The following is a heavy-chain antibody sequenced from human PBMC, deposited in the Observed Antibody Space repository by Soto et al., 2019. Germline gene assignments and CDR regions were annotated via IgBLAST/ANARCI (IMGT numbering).Heavy chain of an antibody. CDR2: IYYSGST. CDR1: GGSISSYY. V-gene: IGHV4-59*08. Sequence: QVQLQESGPGLVKPSETLSLTCTVSGGSISSYYWSWIRQPPGKGLEWIGYIYYSGSTNYNPSLKXRXTXSXXPYKNRFSLKLRSVAAADTAVYYWASRWGDYVCDYWGQGTLVTVSS. J-gene: IGHJ4*02. D-gene: IGHD3-16*01. CDR3: ASRWGDYVCDY.